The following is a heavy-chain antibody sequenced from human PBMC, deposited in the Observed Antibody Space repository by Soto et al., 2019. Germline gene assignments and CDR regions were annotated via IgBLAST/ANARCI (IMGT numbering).Heavy chain of an antibody. V-gene: IGHV5-10-1*01. D-gene: IGHD6-6*01. CDR1: GYSFTSYW. J-gene: IGHJ6*02. CDR3: ARQTEYSSTRPYYYYGMDV. CDR2: IDPSDSYT. Sequence: GESLKLSGKGSGYSFTSYWISWVRQMPGKGLDWMGRIDPSDSYTNYSPSFQGHVTISADKSISTAYLQWSSLKASDTAMYYCARQTEYSSTRPYYYYGMDVWGQGTTVTVYS.